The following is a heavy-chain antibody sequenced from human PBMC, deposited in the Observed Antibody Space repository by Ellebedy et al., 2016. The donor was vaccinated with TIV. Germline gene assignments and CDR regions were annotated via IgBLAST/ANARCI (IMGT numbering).Heavy chain of an antibody. J-gene: IGHJ4*02. CDR2: IIPISDSA. V-gene: IGHV1-69*13. Sequence: AASVKVSCKASGGSFSKNAVTWVRQAPGQGLEWMGGIIPISDSANYAHQFQDRVTIIADRSTSTATLELSSLRSDDTAVYYCAASSFYGTMILHWGQGTLVTVSS. CDR3: AASSFYGTMILH. CDR1: GGSFSKNA. D-gene: IGHD3-22*01.